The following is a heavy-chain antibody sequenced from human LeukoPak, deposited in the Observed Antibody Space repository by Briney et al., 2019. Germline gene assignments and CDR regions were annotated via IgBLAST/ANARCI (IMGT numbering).Heavy chain of an antibody. J-gene: IGHJ3*01. D-gene: IGHD5-12*01. CDR1: GDSVSSNSAA. CDR2: TYFRSKWYN. CDR3: ARGLATAADALDF. Sequence: SQTPSLTCAISGDSVSSNSAAWNWIRQSPSRGLEWLGRTYFRSKWYNDYAISVKSRMTVTPDTSKNQFSLQLNSLTPEDTAVYYCARGLATAADALDFWGQGTLVTVSS. V-gene: IGHV6-1*01.